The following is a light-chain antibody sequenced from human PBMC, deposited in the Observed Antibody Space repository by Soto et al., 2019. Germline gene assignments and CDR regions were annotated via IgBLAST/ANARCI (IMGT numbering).Light chain of an antibody. Sequence: EIVLTQSPATLYLSPGERATLSCSASQSVSSYLAWYQQKPGQAPRLLIYDASTRATGIPARFSGSGSETDFTVTISSLVPEDVAVYYCQQGSNWPRYTFGQGTKLEIK. CDR3: QQGSNWPRYT. J-gene: IGKJ2*01. CDR2: DAS. V-gene: IGKV3-11*01. CDR1: QSVSSY.